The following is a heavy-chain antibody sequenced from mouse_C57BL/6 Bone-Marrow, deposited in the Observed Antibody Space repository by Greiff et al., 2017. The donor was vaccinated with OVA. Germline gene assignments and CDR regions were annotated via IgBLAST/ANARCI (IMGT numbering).Heavy chain of an antibody. V-gene: IGHV1-76*01. Sequence: VQLQQSGAELVRPGASVKLSCKASGYTFTDYYINWVKQRPGQGLEWIARIYPGSGNTYYNEKFKGKATLTAEKSSSTAYMQLSSLTSEDSAVYFCARSYYYGSSLYYWGQGTTLTVSS. CDR3: ARSYYYGSSLYY. CDR1: GYTFTDYY. D-gene: IGHD1-1*01. J-gene: IGHJ2*01. CDR2: IYPGSGNT.